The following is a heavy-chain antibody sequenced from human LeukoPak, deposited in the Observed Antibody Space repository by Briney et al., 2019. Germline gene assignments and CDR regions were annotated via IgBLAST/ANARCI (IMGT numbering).Heavy chain of an antibody. CDR1: GFTFSSYS. CDR3: ARGRSLPGIAVAGTDY. CDR2: ISSSSNYI. V-gene: IGHV3-21*01. J-gene: IGHJ4*02. D-gene: IGHD6-19*01. Sequence: GGSLRLSCAASGFTFSSYSMNWVRQAPGKGLEWVSSISSSSNYIYYADSLKGRFTISRDNAKNSLYLQMNSLRAEDTAVYYCARGRSLPGIAVAGTDYWGQGTLVTVPS.